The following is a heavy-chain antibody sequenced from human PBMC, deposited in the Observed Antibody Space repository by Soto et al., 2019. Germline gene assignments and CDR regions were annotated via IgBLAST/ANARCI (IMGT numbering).Heavy chain of an antibody. J-gene: IGHJ4*02. CDR1: GGSISSTGHF. CDR2: INYSGNT. Sequence: QLQLQESGPGLVKPSETLSLTCTVSGGSISSTGHFWGWIRQPPGKGLEWIATINYSGNTYYNPSLKSRITISVDTSKNQFSLKLSSVTAADTAVYYCARRNREGHYGNFHTDYWGQGTLVTVSS. D-gene: IGHD1-7*01. V-gene: IGHV4-39*01. CDR3: ARRNREGHYGNFHTDY.